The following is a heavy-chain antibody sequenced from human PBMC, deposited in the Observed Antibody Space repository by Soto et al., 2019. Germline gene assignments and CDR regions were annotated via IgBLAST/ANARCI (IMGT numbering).Heavy chain of an antibody. J-gene: IGHJ6*02. CDR2: ISYDGSNK. CDR1: GFTFSSYA. V-gene: IGHV3-30-3*01. CDR3: ARDSFSSSWYRRNYYYYGMDV. Sequence: QVQLVESGGGVVQPGRSLRLSCAASGFTFSSYAMHWVRQAPGKGLEWVAVISYDGSNKYYADSVKGRFTISRDNSKNTLYLQMNSLRAEDTAVYYCARDSFSSSWYRRNYYYYGMDVWGQGTTVTVSS. D-gene: IGHD6-13*01.